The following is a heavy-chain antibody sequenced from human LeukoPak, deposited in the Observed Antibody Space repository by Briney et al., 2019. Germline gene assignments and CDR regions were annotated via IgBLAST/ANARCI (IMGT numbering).Heavy chain of an antibody. J-gene: IGHJ3*02. Sequence: GASVKVSCKASGGTFSSYAISWVRQAPGQGLEWMGRIIPIFGTANYAQKFQGRVTITTDESTSTAYMELSSLRSEGTAVYYCARDLRDYYDSSGPEDAFDIWGQGTMVTVSS. V-gene: IGHV1-69*05. CDR1: GGTFSSYA. D-gene: IGHD3-22*01. CDR2: IIPIFGTA. CDR3: ARDLRDYYDSSGPEDAFDI.